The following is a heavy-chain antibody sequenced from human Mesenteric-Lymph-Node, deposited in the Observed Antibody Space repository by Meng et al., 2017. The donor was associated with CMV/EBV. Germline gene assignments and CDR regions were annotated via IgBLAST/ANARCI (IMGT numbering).Heavy chain of an antibody. CDR2: INPNSGGT. CDR3: ARQTTVPFYYYYGMDV. J-gene: IGHJ6*02. CDR1: GYTFTGYH. V-gene: IGHV1-2*02. D-gene: IGHD4-17*01. Sequence: ASVKVSCKASGYTFTGYHMHWVRQAPGQGLEWMGWINPNSGGTNYAQKFQGRVTMTRDTSISTAYMELSRLRSDDTAVYYCARQTTVPFYYYYGMDVWGQGTTVTVSS.